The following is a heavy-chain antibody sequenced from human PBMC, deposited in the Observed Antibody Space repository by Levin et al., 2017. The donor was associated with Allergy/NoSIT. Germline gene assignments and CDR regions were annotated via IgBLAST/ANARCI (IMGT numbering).Heavy chain of an antibody. CDR1: GFTFSSYA. Sequence: GGSLRLSCAASGFTFSSYAIHWVRQAPGRGLEWVAVISYDGTDKYYADSVKGRFTISRDNSKNTLYLQMNSLRPEDTAVYYCARDQSSYGSGSQLSFFDYWGQGTLVTVSS. J-gene: IGHJ4*02. CDR3: ARDQSSYGSGSQLSFFDY. D-gene: IGHD3-10*01. V-gene: IGHV3-30*04. CDR2: ISYDGTDK.